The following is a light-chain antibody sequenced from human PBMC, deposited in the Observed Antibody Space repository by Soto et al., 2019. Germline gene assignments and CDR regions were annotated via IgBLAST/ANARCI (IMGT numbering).Light chain of an antibody. CDR1: QSIGSW. CDR2: QAS. V-gene: IGKV1-5*03. CDR3: QQYSTNPWT. J-gene: IGKJ1*01. Sequence: EIQMTQSPSTLSAAVGDRVTITCRASQSIGSWLAWFQQKPGKAPKLFIYQASNLESGVPSRFRGTESGTEFTLTISSLQPDDFATYYCQQYSTNPWTFGQGTKVDIK.